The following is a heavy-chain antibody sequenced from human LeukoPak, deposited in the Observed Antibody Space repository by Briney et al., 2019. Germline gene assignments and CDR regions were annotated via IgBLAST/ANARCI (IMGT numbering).Heavy chain of an antibody. CDR2: IYPGDSDT. Sequence: GESLKISCKGSGYGFTSYWIGWVRQMPGKGLEWMGIIYPGDSDTRYSPSFQGQVTISADKSISTAYLQWSSLKASDTAMYYCASSCGDCLYYFGYWGQGTLVTVSS. D-gene: IGHD2-21*02. J-gene: IGHJ4*02. CDR1: GYGFTSYW. CDR3: ASSCGDCLYYFGY. V-gene: IGHV5-51*01.